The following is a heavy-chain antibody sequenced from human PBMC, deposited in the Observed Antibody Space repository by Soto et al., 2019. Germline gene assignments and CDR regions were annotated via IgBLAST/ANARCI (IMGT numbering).Heavy chain of an antibody. V-gene: IGHV3-23*01. J-gene: IGHJ3*02. D-gene: IGHD6-6*01. CDR1: GFTFSSYA. CDR2: ISGSGGGT. CDR3: AKKTDSSSPWGALDI. Sequence: EVQLLESGGGLVQPGGSLRLSCAASGFTFSSYAMTWVRQAPAQGLEWVSGISGSGGGTYYADSVKGRFTISRDSSKNTLYLQMDSLRAEDTAVYYWAKKTDSSSPWGALDIWGQGTMVSVSS.